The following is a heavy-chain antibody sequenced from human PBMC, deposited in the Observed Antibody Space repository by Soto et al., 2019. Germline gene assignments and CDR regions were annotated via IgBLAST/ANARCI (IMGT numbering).Heavy chain of an antibody. V-gene: IGHV3-48*01. CDR3: ARLRGGSAAGRYYYYGMDV. J-gene: IGHJ6*02. Sequence: GGSLRLSCAASGFTFSSYSMNWVRQAPGKGLEWVSYISSSSSTMYYADSVKGRFTISRDKSISTAYLQWSSLKASDTAMYYCARLRGGSAAGRYYYYGMDVWGQGTTVTVSS. CDR1: GFTFSSYS. CDR2: ISSSSSTM. D-gene: IGHD6-13*01.